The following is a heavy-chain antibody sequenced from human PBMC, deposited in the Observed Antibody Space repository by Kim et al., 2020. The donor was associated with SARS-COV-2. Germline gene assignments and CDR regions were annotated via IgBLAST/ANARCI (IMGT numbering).Heavy chain of an antibody. CDR3: ASNYDSSGYYNWFDP. D-gene: IGHD3-22*01. Sequence: QKFQGKVTITADKSTSTAYMELSSLRSEDTAVYYCASNYDSSGYYNWFDPWGQGTLVTVSS. J-gene: IGHJ5*02. V-gene: IGHV1-69*02.